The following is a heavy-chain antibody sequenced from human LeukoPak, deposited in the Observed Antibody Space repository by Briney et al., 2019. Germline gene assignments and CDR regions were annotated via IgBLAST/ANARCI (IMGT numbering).Heavy chain of an antibody. CDR3: ARAPPRIAAGGGGY. CDR1: GYTFTSYG. J-gene: IGHJ4*02. D-gene: IGHD6-13*01. CDR2: ISAYNGNT. Sequence: EASVKVSCKASGYTFTSYGISWVRQAPGQGLEWMGWISAYNGNTNYAQKLQGRVTMTTDTSTSTAYMELRSLRSDDTAVYYCARAPPRIAAGGGGYWGQGTLVTVS. V-gene: IGHV1-18*01.